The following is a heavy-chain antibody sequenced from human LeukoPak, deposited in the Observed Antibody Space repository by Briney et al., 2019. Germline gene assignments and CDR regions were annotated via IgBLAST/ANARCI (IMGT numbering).Heavy chain of an antibody. CDR2: ISYDGSNK. V-gene: IGHV3-30*07. D-gene: IGHD3-22*01. Sequence: GGSLRLSCAASGFTFSSYVMHWVRQAPGKGLEWVAVISYDGSNKYYADSVKGRFTISRDNSKNTLYLQMNSLRAEDTAVYYCANFRLAYDSSGYSKWFDPWGQGTLVTVSS. CDR3: ANFRLAYDSSGYSKWFDP. CDR1: GFTFSSYV. J-gene: IGHJ5*02.